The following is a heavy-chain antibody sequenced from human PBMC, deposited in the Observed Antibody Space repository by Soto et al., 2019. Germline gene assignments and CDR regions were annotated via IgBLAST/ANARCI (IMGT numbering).Heavy chain of an antibody. V-gene: IGHV3-9*01. Sequence: ESGGGLVQPGRSLRLSCAASGFTFDDFSMHWVRQRPGKGLEWVSTITWTSGTIGYADSVKGRFTISRDNAKNSLYLQMTSLRADDTALYYCAKGVELDYMDVWGKGTTVTVSS. CDR2: ITWTSGTI. CDR3: AKGVELDYMDV. CDR1: GFTFDDFS. D-gene: IGHD1-7*01. J-gene: IGHJ6*03.